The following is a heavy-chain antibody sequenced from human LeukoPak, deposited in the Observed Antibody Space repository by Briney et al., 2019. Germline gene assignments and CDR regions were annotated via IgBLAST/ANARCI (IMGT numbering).Heavy chain of an antibody. J-gene: IGHJ4*02. V-gene: IGHV3-23*01. Sequence: GGSLRLSCAASGFTFSNYAMSWVRQAPGKGLEWVSGLSGSGGSTDYADSVKGRYTISRDNSKNTLYLQMNSLRAEDTAVYYCADNGHFDYWGQGTLVTVSS. CDR1: GFTFSNYA. CDR3: ADNGHFDY. CDR2: LSGSGGST. D-gene: IGHD1-14*01.